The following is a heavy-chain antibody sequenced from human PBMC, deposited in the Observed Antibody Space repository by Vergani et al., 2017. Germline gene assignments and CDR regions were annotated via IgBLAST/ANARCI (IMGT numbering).Heavy chain of an antibody. J-gene: IGHJ6*03. CDR1: GGSISSYY. V-gene: IGHV4-4*08. CDR3: AREQGFWSGYYTGSYYYYMDV. CDR2: IYTSGST. D-gene: IGHD3-3*01. Sequence: QVQLQESGPVLVKPSQTLSLTCTVSGGSISSYYWSWIRQPPGKGLEWIGRIYTSGSTNYNPSLKSRVTISVDTSKNQFSLKLSSVTAADTAVYYCAREQGFWSGYYTGSYYYYMDVWGKGTTVTVSS.